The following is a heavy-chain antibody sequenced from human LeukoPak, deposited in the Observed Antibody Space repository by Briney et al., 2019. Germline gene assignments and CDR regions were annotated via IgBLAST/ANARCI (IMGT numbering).Heavy chain of an antibody. V-gene: IGHV5-51*01. CDR2: IYPADSDP. Sequence: GESLKISCKGSGYDFNNYWIGWVRQMPGKGLEWMGTIYPADSDPRYSPPFQGQVTMSADKSISTAYLQWSSLKASDTAMYYCARQDVHTAMFPAAGAFDIWGQGTMVTVSS. CDR1: GYDFNNYW. J-gene: IGHJ3*02. D-gene: IGHD5-18*01. CDR3: ARQDVHTAMFPAAGAFDI.